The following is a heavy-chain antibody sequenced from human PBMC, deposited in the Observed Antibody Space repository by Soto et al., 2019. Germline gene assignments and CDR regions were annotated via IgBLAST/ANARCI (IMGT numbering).Heavy chain of an antibody. Sequence: GGSLRLSCAASGFTFDDYGMSWVRQAPGKGLEWVSFISRNSGTTGYADSVEGRFTVSRDNARNSVSLQMDSLRDEDAAVYYCARIKLVEWFFINVDVYDMDVWGQGTPVTVSS. D-gene: IGHD3-3*01. CDR3: ARIKLVEWFFINVDVYDMDV. CDR2: ISRNSGTT. CDR1: GFTFDDYG. J-gene: IGHJ6*02. V-gene: IGHV3-20*04.